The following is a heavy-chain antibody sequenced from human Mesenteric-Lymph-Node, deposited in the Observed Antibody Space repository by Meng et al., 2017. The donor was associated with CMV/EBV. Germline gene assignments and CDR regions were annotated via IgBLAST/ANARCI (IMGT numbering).Heavy chain of an antibody. J-gene: IGHJ2*01. CDR1: CGSFSGYY. CDR3: ARGRGDRSRYFDL. Sequence: CAVYCGSFSGYYWSWIRQPPGKGLEWIGEINHSGSTNYNPPLKSRVTISVDTSKNQFSLKLSSVTAADTAVYYCARGRGDRSRYFDLWGRGTLVTVSS. V-gene: IGHV4-34*01. D-gene: IGHD3-16*01. CDR2: INHSGST.